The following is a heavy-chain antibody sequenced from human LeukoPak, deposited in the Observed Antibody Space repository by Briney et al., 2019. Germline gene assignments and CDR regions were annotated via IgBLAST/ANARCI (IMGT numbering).Heavy chain of an antibody. V-gene: IGHV1-46*01. CDR1: GYTFTSYY. CDR2: IIPSSDST. J-gene: IGHJ4*02. CDR3: GRGHPSATGYSSGWYFHY. Sequence: ASVKVSCKASGYTFTSYYIPWVRHAPGQGLELMGIIIPSSDSTNYAQKFQGRVTMTRYKATSTVYLDLSSLTTGDTAVYYCGRGHPSATGYSSGWYFHYWGQGTLVTVSS. D-gene: IGHD6-19*01.